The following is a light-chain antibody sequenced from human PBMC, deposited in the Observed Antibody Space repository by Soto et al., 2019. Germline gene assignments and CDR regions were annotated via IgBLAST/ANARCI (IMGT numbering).Light chain of an antibody. V-gene: IGKV3-20*01. CDR3: HQYGIPPP. Sequence: EIVLTQSPGTLSLSPGERATLSCRASQSVSSSYLAWYQQKPGQAPRLLIYGASSRATGIPDRFSGSGSGTDFTLTISRLDSYDFAVYYCHQYGIPPPLGP. J-gene: IGKJ3*01. CDR2: GAS. CDR1: QSVSSSY.